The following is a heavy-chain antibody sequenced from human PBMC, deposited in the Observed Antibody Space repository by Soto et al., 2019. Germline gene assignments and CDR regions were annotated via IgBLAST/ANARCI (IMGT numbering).Heavy chain of an antibody. CDR1: GGSISSSNW. CDR3: ARASSYYDFWSGPYFDY. J-gene: IGHJ4*02. V-gene: IGHV4-4*02. CDR2: IYHSGST. D-gene: IGHD3-3*01. Sequence: KASETLSLTCAVSGGSISSSNWWSWVRQPPGKGLEWIGEIYHSGSTNYNPSLKSRVTISVDKSKNQFSLKLSSVTAADTAVYYCARASSYYDFWSGPYFDYWGQGTLVTVSS.